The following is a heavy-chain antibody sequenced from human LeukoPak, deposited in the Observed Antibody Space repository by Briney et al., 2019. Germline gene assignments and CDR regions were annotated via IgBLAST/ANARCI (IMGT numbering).Heavy chain of an antibody. CDR1: GGSFSGYY. D-gene: IGHD1-26*01. J-gene: IGHJ3*02. Sequence: SETLSLTCAVYGGSFSGYYWSWIRQPPGKGLEWIGGINHSGSTNYNPSLKSRVTISVDTSKNQFSLKLSSVTAADTAVYYCASRPIVGATTFYAFDIWGQGTMVTVSS. V-gene: IGHV4-34*01. CDR2: INHSGST. CDR3: ASRPIVGATTFYAFDI.